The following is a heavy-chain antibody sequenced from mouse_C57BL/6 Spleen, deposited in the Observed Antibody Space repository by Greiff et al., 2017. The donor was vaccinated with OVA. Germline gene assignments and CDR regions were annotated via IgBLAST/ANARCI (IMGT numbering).Heavy chain of an antibody. CDR1: GFTFSSYG. V-gene: IGHV5-6*01. D-gene: IGHD1-1*01. Sequence: DVHLVESGGDLVKPGGSLKLSCAASGFTFSSYGMSWVRQTPDKRLEWVATISSGGSYTYYPDSVKGRFTISRDNAKNTLYLQMSSLKSEDTAMYYCARHRYYGSSYAMDYWGQGTSVTVSS. J-gene: IGHJ4*01. CDR2: ISSGGSYT. CDR3: ARHRYYGSSYAMDY.